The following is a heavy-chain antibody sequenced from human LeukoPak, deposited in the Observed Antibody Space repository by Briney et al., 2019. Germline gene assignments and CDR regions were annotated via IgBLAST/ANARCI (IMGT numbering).Heavy chain of an antibody. CDR2: IGGSGDFT. Sequence: PGGSLRLSCAASGFTFSSYAMSWVRQAPGKGLEWVSAIGGSGDFTYYAEYVKGRFTISRDNSKKTLYLQMNSLRAEDTAVYYCASTVGGTFDYWGQGTLVTVSS. CDR1: GFTFSSYA. CDR3: ASTVGGTFDY. J-gene: IGHJ4*02. D-gene: IGHD2-15*01. V-gene: IGHV3-23*01.